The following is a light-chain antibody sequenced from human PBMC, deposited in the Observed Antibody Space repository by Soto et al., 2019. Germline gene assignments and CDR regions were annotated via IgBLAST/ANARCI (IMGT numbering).Light chain of an antibody. J-gene: IGLJ1*01. CDR1: SSNIGAGYD. CDR2: GNN. CDR3: QSYESRPSGYV. V-gene: IGLV1-40*01. Sequence: QSVLTQPPSVSGAPGQSVTISCTGSSSNIGAGYDVHWYQHIPGTAPKLLIYGNNNRPSGVPDRFSGSKPVTSASLAITGLQAEDEADYYCQSYESRPSGYVFGTGTKVTVL.